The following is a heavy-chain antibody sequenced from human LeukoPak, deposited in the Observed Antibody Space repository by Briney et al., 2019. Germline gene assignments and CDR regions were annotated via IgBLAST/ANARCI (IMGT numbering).Heavy chain of an antibody. CDR3: AHRNSGSYYSGRDY. CDR2: IYWDDDK. Sequence: SGPTLVKPTQTLTLTCTVSGFSLSTSGVGVGWIRQPPGKALEWLALIYWDDDKRYSPSLKNRLTITKDTSKNQVVLTMTNMDPVDTATHYCAHRNSGSYYSGRDYWGQGTLVTVSS. J-gene: IGHJ4*02. CDR1: GFSLSTSGVG. D-gene: IGHD1-26*01. V-gene: IGHV2-5*02.